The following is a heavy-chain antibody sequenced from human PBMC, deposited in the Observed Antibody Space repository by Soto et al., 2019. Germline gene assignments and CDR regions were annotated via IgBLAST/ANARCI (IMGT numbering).Heavy chain of an antibody. Sequence: ASVKVSCKASGYTFTNHYMHWVRRAPGQGLEWMGIINPTGSSTIYAQKFQGRVTMTRDTSTSTDYMELSSLRSDDTAVYFCARDNRGAAEGSWWFDPWGQGTLVTVPS. J-gene: IGHJ5*02. V-gene: IGHV1-46*01. D-gene: IGHD6-13*01. CDR3: ARDNRGAAEGSWWFDP. CDR1: GYTFTNHY. CDR2: INPTGSST.